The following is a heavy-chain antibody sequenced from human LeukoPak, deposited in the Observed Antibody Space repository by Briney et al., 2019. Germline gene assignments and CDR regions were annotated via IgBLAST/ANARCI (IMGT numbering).Heavy chain of an antibody. D-gene: IGHD2-2*01. V-gene: IGHV3-30*18. Sequence: PGGSLRLSCAASGFTFSSYGMHWVRQAPGKGLEGVAVISYDGSNKYYADSVKGRFTISRDNSKNTLYLQMNSLRAEDTAVYYCAKDLYTAGIVVVPAAIEEDYWGQGTLVTVSS. CDR2: ISYDGSNK. CDR3: AKDLYTAGIVVVPAAIEEDY. CDR1: GFTFSSYG. J-gene: IGHJ4*02.